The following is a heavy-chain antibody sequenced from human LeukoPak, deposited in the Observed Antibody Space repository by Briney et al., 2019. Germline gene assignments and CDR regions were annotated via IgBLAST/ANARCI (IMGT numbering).Heavy chain of an antibody. V-gene: IGHV4-34*01. Sequence: PSETLSLTCAVSGGSFSTYYWSWIRQPPGKGLEWIGELNHSGNTNYNPSPKRRVTISGDTSKSQFSLKLTPMTAADTAVYYCALATLFRPFDYWGRGTLVTVSS. CDR2: LNHSGNT. J-gene: IGHJ4*02. CDR3: ALATLFRPFDY. CDR1: GGSFSTYY. D-gene: IGHD5-24*01.